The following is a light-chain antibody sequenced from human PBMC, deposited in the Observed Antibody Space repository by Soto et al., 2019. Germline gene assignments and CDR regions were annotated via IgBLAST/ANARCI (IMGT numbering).Light chain of an antibody. CDR3: QESYSRPPWT. J-gene: IGKJ1*01. CDR2: AAS. V-gene: IGKV1-39*01. Sequence: DIQMTQSPSSLSASVGDRVTVTCRASQSISNYLNWYQQKPGKAPKLLIYAASTLQSGVPSRFSGSGSGTDFTLTISSLQLEDFATYYCQESYSRPPWTFGQGTKVEI. CDR1: QSISNY.